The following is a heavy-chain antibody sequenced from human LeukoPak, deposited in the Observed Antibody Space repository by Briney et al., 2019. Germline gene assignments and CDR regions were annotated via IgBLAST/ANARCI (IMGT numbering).Heavy chain of an antibody. CDR3: AGDWAVIPCSSAICYSPLGYCSGGSCYPIDY. CDR1: GSTFTSYA. Sequence: PAKSLRLSWAAYGSTFTSYAMHCVRHTLGNRQEPVAAISYDGSNNYYADSGKGRFTISRDNSKNTLYLRMNSLRADDTALYYCAGDWAVIPCSSAICYSPLGYCSGGSCYPIDYWRQGTLVTVSS. V-gene: IGHV3-30*04. CDR2: ISYDGSNN. D-gene: IGHD2-15*01. J-gene: IGHJ4*02.